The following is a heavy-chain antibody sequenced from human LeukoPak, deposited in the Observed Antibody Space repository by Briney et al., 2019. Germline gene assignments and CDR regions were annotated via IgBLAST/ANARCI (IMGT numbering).Heavy chain of an antibody. D-gene: IGHD3-9*01. V-gene: IGHV4-34*01. J-gene: IGHJ5*02. Sequence: SETLSLTCAVYGGSFSGYYWSWIRQPPGKGLEWIGEINHSGSTNYNPSLKSRVTISVDTSKNQFSLKLSSVTAADTAVYYCARHTRLDILTGYYRGIWFDPWGQGTLVTVSS. CDR2: INHSGST. CDR3: ARHTRLDILTGYYRGIWFDP. CDR1: GGSFSGYY.